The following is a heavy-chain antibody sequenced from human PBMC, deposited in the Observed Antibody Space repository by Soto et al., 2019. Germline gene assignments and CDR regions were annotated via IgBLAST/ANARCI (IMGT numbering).Heavy chain of an antibody. J-gene: IGHJ4*02. CDR3: VRSFTDYIWGRIEAVDY. CDR1: GGSIRSSSYC. V-gene: IGHV4-39*01. Sequence: QLQLQESGPGLVKPSETLSLTCNVSGGSIRSSSYCWGWIRQPPGKGLEWIGTIYYSGSTSYSPSLKSRVTISVDTSKNQVSLKLTSVTAADTAVYYCVRSFTDYIWGRIEAVDYWGQGTLVTVSS. CDR2: IYYSGST. D-gene: IGHD3-16*01.